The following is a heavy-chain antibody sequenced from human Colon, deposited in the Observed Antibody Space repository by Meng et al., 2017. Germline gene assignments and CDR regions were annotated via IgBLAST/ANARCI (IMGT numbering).Heavy chain of an antibody. CDR2: IYLSGSP. V-gene: IGHV4-4*02. J-gene: IGHJ4*02. CDR3: ARHGGWHFDY. Sequence: QVELQESGQGLVGPSGTLSLTCAVSGGSISSSNYWSWVRQPPGKGLEWIGQIYLSGSPSYNPSLESRVTISVDKSKNQLSLRLTSVIAADTAIYYCARHGGWHFDYWGQGTLVTVSS. D-gene: IGHD6-19*01. CDR1: GGSISSSNY.